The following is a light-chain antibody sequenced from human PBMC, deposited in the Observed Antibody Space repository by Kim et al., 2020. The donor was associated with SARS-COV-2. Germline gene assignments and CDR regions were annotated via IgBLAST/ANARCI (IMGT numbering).Light chain of an antibody. CDR3: AAWDDSLSVV. CDR2: RNN. V-gene: IGLV1-47*01. CDR1: SSNLETNY. Sequence: ELTQPPSASGTPGQRVTISCSGTSSNLETNYVYWYQQLPGTAPKLLIYRNNQRPSGVPDRFSGSKSGASASLAISGLRSEDEADYYCAAWDDSLSVVFGGGTQLTVL. J-gene: IGLJ7*01.